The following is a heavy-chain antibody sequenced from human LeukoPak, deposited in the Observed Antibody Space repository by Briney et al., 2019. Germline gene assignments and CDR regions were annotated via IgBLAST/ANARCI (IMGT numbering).Heavy chain of an antibody. Sequence: PGGSLRLSCAASGFTFSRYWMSWVRQAPGKGLEWVANIKEDGSEKLYVDSVKGRFTISRDNAKNSLYLRMNSLRAEDTAVYYCARERSFDYWGQGTLVTVSS. V-gene: IGHV3-7*04. CDR1: GFTFSRYW. CDR2: IKEDGSEK. CDR3: ARERSFDY. J-gene: IGHJ4*02.